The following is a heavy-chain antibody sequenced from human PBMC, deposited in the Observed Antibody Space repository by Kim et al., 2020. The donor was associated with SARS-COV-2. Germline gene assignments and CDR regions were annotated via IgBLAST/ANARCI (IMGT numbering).Heavy chain of an antibody. CDR3: ARDRGTYCSSTSCYFEYFQH. J-gene: IGHJ1*01. CDR2: ISSSGSTI. CDR1: GFTFSDYY. V-gene: IGHV3-11*01. D-gene: IGHD2-2*01. Sequence: GGSLRLSCAASGFTFSDYYMSWIRQAPGKGLEWVSYISSSGSTIYYADSVKGRFTISRDNAKNSLYLQMNSLRAEDTAVYYCARDRGTYCSSTSCYFEYFQHWGQGTLVTVSS.